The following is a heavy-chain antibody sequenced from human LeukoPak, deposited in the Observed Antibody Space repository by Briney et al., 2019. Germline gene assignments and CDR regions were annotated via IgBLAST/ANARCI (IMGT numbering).Heavy chain of an antibody. CDR2: ISAYNGNT. D-gene: IGHD3-22*01. V-gene: IGHV1-18*01. Sequence: GASMKVSCKASGYTFTSYGISWVRQAPGQGLEWMGWISAYNGNTNYAQKLQGRVTMTTDTSTSTAYMELRSLRSDDTAVYYCARDGLRSEYYYDSSGYYIWGQGTLVTVSS. J-gene: IGHJ4*02. CDR3: ARDGLRSEYYYDSSGYYI. CDR1: GYTFTSYG.